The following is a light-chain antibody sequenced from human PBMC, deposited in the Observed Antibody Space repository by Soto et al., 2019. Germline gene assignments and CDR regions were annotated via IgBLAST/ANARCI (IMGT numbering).Light chain of an antibody. J-gene: IGLJ3*02. CDR1: NSDVGTYEF. V-gene: IGLV2-14*01. CDR2: EVS. Sequence: QSALTQPASVSGSPGQSITISCSGANSDVGTYEFVSWYQHHPGKAPKLMIYEVSNRPTGVSDRFSGSKSGNTASLTISGLQPEDEADYYCSSYTNAGTRLFGGGTKLTVL. CDR3: SSYTNAGTRL.